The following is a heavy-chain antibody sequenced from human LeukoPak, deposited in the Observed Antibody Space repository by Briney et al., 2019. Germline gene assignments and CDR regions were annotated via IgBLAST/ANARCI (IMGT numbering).Heavy chain of an antibody. CDR2: SSTNSGGA. Sequence: SVKVSCKASGYTFTGYYIHWVRHAPGQGLEWVGWSSTNSGGANYEQKLKGRVTMTRDTSISTAYMELSRLRSVDTAVYECAREDVCSSGNCFDPWGQGTLVTVSS. CDR1: GYTFTGYY. V-gene: IGHV1-2*02. D-gene: IGHD6-13*01. CDR3: AREDVCSSGNCFDP. J-gene: IGHJ5*02.